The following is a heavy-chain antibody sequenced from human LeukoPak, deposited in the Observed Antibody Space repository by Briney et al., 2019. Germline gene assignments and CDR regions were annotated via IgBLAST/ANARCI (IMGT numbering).Heavy chain of an antibody. CDR1: GFAFSSYS. V-gene: IGHV3-48*01. CDR3: AREPSGDYYAYYFDL. J-gene: IGHJ4*02. Sequence: GGSLRLSFAASGFAFSSYSMNWVGKPQGRGPEWFSYFRTSGTIYYADSVKGRFTISRDNAKNSLYLQMNSLRVEDTAVYYCAREPSGDYYAYYFDLWGQGTLVTVSS. CDR2: FRTSGTI. D-gene: IGHD3-22*01.